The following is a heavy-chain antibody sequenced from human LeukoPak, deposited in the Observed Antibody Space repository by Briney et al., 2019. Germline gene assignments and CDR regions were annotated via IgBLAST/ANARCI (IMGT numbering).Heavy chain of an antibody. V-gene: IGHV3-33*06. CDR1: GFTFSSYG. CDR2: IWYDGSNK. D-gene: IGHD2-21*02. Sequence: GRSLRRSGAASGFTFSSYGMHWVRQAPGKGLEWVAVIWYDGSNKYYADSVKGRFTISRDNSKNTLYLKMNSLRAEDTAVYYCAKAYCGGDCYSLVGAFDIWGQGTMVTVSS. J-gene: IGHJ3*02. CDR3: AKAYCGGDCYSLVGAFDI.